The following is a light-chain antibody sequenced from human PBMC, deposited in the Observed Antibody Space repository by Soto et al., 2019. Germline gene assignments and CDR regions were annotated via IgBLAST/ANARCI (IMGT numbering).Light chain of an antibody. CDR3: SSYTTSSTLV. CDR1: SSDVGPYNY. V-gene: IGLV2-14*01. J-gene: IGLJ3*02. CDR2: EVT. Sequence: QSVLTQPASVSGSPGQSINISCTGTSSDVGPYNYVSWYQHHPGKAPKLLIYEVTKRPSGVSNRFSGSKSGNTASLTISGLQAEDEADYYCSSYTTSSTLVFGGGTKLTVL.